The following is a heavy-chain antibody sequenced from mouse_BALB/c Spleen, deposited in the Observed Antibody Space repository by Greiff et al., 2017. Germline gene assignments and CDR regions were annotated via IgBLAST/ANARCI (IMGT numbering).Heavy chain of an antibody. Sequence: VHLVESGPGLVAPSQSLSITCTVSGFSLTGYGVNWVRQPPGKGLEWLGMIWGDGSTDYNSALKSRLSISKDNSKSQVFLKMNSLQTDDTARYYCARDDDYDGRGYAMDYWGQGTSVTVSS. J-gene: IGHJ4*01. CDR2: IWGDGST. CDR3: ARDDDYDGRGYAMDY. CDR1: GFSLTGYG. D-gene: IGHD2-4*01. V-gene: IGHV2-6-7*01.